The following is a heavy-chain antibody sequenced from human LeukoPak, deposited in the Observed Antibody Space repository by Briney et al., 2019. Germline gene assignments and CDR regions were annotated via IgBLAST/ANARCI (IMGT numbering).Heavy chain of an antibody. D-gene: IGHD3-3*01. V-gene: IGHV3-74*01. CDR1: GFTFSNYL. Sequence: GGSLRLSCAASGFTFSNYLMHWVRQAPGKGLVWVSRVTTDGSNTNYADSVKGRFTISRDNAKNSLYLQMNSLRAEDTAVYYCARDQFTDFWSGYYFDYWGQGTLVTVSS. CDR2: VTTDGSNT. J-gene: IGHJ4*02. CDR3: ARDQFTDFWSGYYFDY.